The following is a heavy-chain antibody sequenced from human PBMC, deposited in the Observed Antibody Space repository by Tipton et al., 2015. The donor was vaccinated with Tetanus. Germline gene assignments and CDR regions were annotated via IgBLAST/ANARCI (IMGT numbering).Heavy chain of an antibody. J-gene: IGHJ4*02. CDR1: GFTFSDYF. V-gene: IGHV3-11*01. Sequence: SLRLSCATSGFTFSDYFMSWIRQAPGKGLERVAFITGSGNNLNYADSVKGRFTISRDSAKSSVLLEMNSLRAEDTAVYYCARLPSAPDDLEFDYWGQGSLVTVSS. D-gene: IGHD3-16*01. CDR3: ARLPSAPDDLEFDY. CDR2: ITGSGNNL.